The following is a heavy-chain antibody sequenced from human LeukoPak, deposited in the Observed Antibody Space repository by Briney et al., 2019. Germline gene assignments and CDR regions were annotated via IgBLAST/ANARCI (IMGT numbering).Heavy chain of an antibody. CDR3: ASLIVVVPTSSVP. CDR1: GGSFSGYY. V-gene: IGHV4-34*01. CDR2: INHSGST. J-gene: IGHJ5*02. D-gene: IGHD2-21*01. Sequence: PSETLSLTCAVYGGSFSGYYWSWIRQPPGKGLEWIGEINHSGSTNYNPSLKSRVTISVDTSKNQFSLKLSSVTAADTAVYYCASLIVVVPTSSVPWGQGTLVTVSS.